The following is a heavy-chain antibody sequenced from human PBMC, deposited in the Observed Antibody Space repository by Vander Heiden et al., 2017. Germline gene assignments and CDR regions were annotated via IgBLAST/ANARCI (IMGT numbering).Heavy chain of an antibody. CDR2: IKSRSDGGTT. CDR1: GFPFSNAW. CDR3: TTVFTFNWFDP. J-gene: IGHJ5*02. D-gene: IGHD3-10*02. V-gene: IGHV3-15*07. Sequence: EVQLVESGGGLVKPGGSLRLSCAASGFPFSNAWMNWVRQAPGKGLEWVGRIKSRSDGGTTDYAAPVKGRFTISRDDSKNTLYLQMNSLKTEDTAVYYCTTVFTFNWFDPWGQGTLVTVSS.